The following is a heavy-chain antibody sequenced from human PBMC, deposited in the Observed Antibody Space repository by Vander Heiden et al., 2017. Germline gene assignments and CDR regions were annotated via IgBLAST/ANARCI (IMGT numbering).Heavy chain of an antibody. CDR2: IKSDGSST. V-gene: IGHV3-74*01. J-gene: IGHJ2*01. D-gene: IGHD5-12*01. CDR3: ARESRATYWYFDL. CDR1: GFTLSNYW. Sequence: EVQLVESGGGLVQRGGSLRLSCAASGFTLSNYWMHWVRQAPGKGLVWVSRIKSDGSSTYYADSVKGRFTVSRDNAKNTLYMEMNSLRVEDTAVYYCARESRATYWYFDLWGRGTLVTVSS.